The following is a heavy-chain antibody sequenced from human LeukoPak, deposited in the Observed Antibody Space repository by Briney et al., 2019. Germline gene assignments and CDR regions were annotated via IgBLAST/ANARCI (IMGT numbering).Heavy chain of an antibody. CDR2: IDHSGST. CDR3: ARHVETITGTPIDAFDI. CDR1: GGSISSNY. D-gene: IGHD1/OR15-1a*01. V-gene: IGHV4-59*08. Sequence: SSETLSLTCTVSGGSISSNYWSWIRQSPGKGLEGVGYIDHSGSTNHNPSLKSRVTISVDTSKNQFSLKLSSVTAADTAVYYCARHVETITGTPIDAFDIWGQGTMVTVSS. J-gene: IGHJ3*02.